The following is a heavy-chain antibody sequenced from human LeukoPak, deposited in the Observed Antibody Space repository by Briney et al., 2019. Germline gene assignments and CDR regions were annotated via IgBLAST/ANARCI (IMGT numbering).Heavy chain of an antibody. CDR1: GFTFSSYS. Sequence: GGSLRLSCAASGFTFSSYSMNWVRQAPGKGLEWVSSISTSSSYIYYADSVKGRFTISRDNSKNTLYLQMNSLRAEDTAVYYCARGDMITFGGVISYMGCIDYWGQGTLVTVSS. D-gene: IGHD3-16*02. V-gene: IGHV3-21*04. J-gene: IGHJ4*02. CDR2: ISTSSSYI. CDR3: ARGDMITFGGVISYMGCIDY.